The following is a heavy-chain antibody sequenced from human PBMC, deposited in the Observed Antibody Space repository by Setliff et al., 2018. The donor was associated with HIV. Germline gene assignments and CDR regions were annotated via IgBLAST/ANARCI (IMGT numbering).Heavy chain of an antibody. J-gene: IGHJ6*03. CDR2: IIPIFGTA. CDR3: ARGDYYDGSGYYYVWSYMDV. V-gene: IGHV1-69*06. Sequence: SVKVSCKASGGTFSSYAISWVRQAPGQGLEWMGGIIPIFGTANYAQKFQGRVTITADKSTSTAYMDLSSLRSGDTAVYFCARGDYYDGSGYYYVWSYMDVWGKGTAVTVSS. CDR1: GGTFSSYA. D-gene: IGHD3-22*01.